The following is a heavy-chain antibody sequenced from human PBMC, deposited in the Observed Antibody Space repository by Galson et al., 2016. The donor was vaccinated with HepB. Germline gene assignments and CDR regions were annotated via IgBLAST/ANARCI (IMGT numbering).Heavy chain of an antibody. CDR3: ASPVIWGSVHAFDV. J-gene: IGHJ3*01. Sequence: SVKVSCKASGGGPSSTYAITWLRQAPGQGLEWVGGIIPIFGTANYAQKFQDIVTITADESSRTSYMELLSLRFEDTAVYFCASPVIWGSVHAFDVWGQGTVVTVSS. CDR2: IIPIFGTA. D-gene: IGHD7-27*01. CDR1: GGGPSSTYA. V-gene: IGHV1-69*13.